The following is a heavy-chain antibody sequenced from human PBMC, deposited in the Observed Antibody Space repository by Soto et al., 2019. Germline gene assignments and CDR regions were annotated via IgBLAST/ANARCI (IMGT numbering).Heavy chain of an antibody. Sequence: TSATLSITCSFSGDSSSTSTYSWSWIRQPPGKALEWVGFIYHSGVTSYNPSLKSRVSISLDMSNSQCTLNLRSVTAADTAVYYCAGMPYTSGLRFDPWGPGTLVTVSS. V-gene: IGHV4-30-2*01. CDR3: AGMPYTSGLRFDP. J-gene: IGHJ5*02. D-gene: IGHD6-19*01. CDR1: GDSSSTSTYS. CDR2: IYHSGVT.